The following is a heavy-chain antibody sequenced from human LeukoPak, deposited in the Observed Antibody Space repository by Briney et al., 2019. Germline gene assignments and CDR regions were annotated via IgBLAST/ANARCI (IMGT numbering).Heavy chain of an antibody. CDR2: IYPGDTET. V-gene: IGHV5-51*01. Sequence: GESLKIPCQGSGYSFISYWIGWVRQMPGKGLEWMGAIYPGDTETRYSPSFQGQVTISADKSISTAYLQWSSLKASDTAMFYCARQPSYSIGFGVDYWGQGTLASVSS. D-gene: IGHD6-19*01. J-gene: IGHJ4*02. CDR1: GYSFISYW. CDR3: ARQPSYSIGFGVDY.